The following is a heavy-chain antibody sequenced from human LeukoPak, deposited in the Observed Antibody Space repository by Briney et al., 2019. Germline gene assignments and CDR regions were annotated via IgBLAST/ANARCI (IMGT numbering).Heavy chain of an antibody. CDR2: VSSSSGTI. Sequence: GGSLRLSCAASGFTFSDYYMSWIRQAPGKGQEWVSYVSSSSGTIYYADSVKGRFTISRDNAKNSLYLQMNSLRAEDTAVYYCARVDYGDYAGEDYWGQGTLVTVSS. D-gene: IGHD4-17*01. CDR3: ARVDYGDYAGEDY. CDR1: GFTFSDYY. J-gene: IGHJ4*02. V-gene: IGHV3-11*04.